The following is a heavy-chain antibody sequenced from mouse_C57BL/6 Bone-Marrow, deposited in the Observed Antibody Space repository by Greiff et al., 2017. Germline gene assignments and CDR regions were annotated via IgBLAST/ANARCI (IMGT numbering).Heavy chain of an antibody. Sequence: EVQLVESGGGLVKPGGSLKLSCAASGFTFSSYAMSWVRQTPEKRLEWVATISDGGSYTYYPDNVKGRFTISRDNAKNNLSLQMSHLKSEDTAMYYCASEIPDYGSSFYYAMDYWGQGTSVTVSS. D-gene: IGHD1-1*01. J-gene: IGHJ4*01. CDR3: ASEIPDYGSSFYYAMDY. CDR1: GFTFSSYA. V-gene: IGHV5-4*01. CDR2: ISDGGSYT.